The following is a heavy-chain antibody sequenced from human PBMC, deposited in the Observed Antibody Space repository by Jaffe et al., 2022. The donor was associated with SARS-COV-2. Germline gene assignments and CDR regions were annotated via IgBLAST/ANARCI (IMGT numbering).Heavy chain of an antibody. Sequence: EVQLVESGGGLVQPGGSLRLSCSASGFTFSSYAMHWVRQAPGKGLEYVSAISSNGGSTYYADSVKGRFTISRDNSKNTLYLQMSSLRAEDTAVYYCVKDPENSSRSGFFMPDFDYWGQGTLVTVSS. CDR2: ISSNGGST. V-gene: IGHV3-64D*09. J-gene: IGHJ4*02. CDR3: VKDPENSSRSGFFMPDFDY. CDR1: GFTFSSYA. D-gene: IGHD6-13*01.